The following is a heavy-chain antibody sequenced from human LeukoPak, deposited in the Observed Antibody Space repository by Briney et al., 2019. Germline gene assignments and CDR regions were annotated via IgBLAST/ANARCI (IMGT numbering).Heavy chain of an antibody. D-gene: IGHD1-1*01. Sequence: GGSLRLSCAASGFTFSSYEMNWVRQAPGKGRAWVSYISRSGSTIYYADSVTGRFTVSRDNSNNTLYLQVNSLSTEDTAVYYCARAGTGNDGFDMWGQGTMVTVSS. CDR3: ARAGTGNDGFDM. CDR1: GFTFSSYE. V-gene: IGHV3-48*03. CDR2: ISRSGSTI. J-gene: IGHJ3*02.